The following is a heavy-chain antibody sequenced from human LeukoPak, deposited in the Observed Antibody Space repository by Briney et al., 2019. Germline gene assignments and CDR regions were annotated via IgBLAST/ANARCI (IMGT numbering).Heavy chain of an antibody. CDR3: AREKGQRGVSMTRGVNYYYYYYMDV. CDR1: GGSVSSYY. CDR2: IYYSGST. J-gene: IGHJ6*03. V-gene: IGHV4-59*02. D-gene: IGHD3-10*01. Sequence: SETLSLTCTVSGGSVSSYYWSWIRQPPGKGLEWIGYIYYSGSTNYNPSLKSRVTISVDTSKNQFSLKLSSVTAADTAVYYCAREKGQRGVSMTRGVNYYYYYYMDVWGKGTTVTVSS.